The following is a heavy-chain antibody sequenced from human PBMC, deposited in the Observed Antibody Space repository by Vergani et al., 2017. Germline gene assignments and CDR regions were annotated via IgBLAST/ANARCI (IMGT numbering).Heavy chain of an antibody. D-gene: IGHD6-19*01. Sequence: EVQLLESGGGLVQPGGSLRLSCAASGFTFSSYAMSWVRQAPGKGLEWVSAISGSGGSTYYADSVKGRFTISRDNSKNTLYLQMNSRRAEDTAVYYCAKLGQWLVRRAPDYWGQGTLVTVSS. V-gene: IGHV3-23*01. J-gene: IGHJ4*02. CDR1: GFTFSSYA. CDR2: ISGSGGST. CDR3: AKLGQWLVRRAPDY.